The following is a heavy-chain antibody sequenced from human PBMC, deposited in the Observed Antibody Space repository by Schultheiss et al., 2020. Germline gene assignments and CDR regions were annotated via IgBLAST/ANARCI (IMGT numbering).Heavy chain of an antibody. CDR1: GGTFSSYA. V-gene: IGHV1-69*01. D-gene: IGHD3-10*01. CDR2: ISAYNGNT. CDR3: ARDLSYVVRDIFVYGWFDV. J-gene: IGHJ5*02. Sequence: SVKVSGKASGGTFSSYAISWVRQAPGQGLEWMGWISAYNGNTNYAQKFQGRVTITADESTSTAYMELSSLRSEDTAVYYCARDLSYVVRDIFVYGWFDVWGQGAPVTVSS.